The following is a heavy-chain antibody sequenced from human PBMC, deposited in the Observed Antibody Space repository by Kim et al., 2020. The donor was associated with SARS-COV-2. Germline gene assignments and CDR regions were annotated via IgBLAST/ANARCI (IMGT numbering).Heavy chain of an antibody. D-gene: IGHD5-18*01. V-gene: IGHV3-64D*06. J-gene: IGHJ6*02. Sequence: KGRFTISRDNSKNTLYLQMSSLRAEDTAVYYCVKDFSPLLIQLWSGGMDVWGQGTTVTVSS. CDR3: VKDFSPLLIQLWSGGMDV.